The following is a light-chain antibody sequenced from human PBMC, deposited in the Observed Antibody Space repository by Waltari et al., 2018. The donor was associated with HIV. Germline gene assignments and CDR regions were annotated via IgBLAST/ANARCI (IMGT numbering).Light chain of an antibody. CDR3: SSYTNNNTLI. CDR2: DVT. Sequence: QSALTQPASVSGSPGQSITISCTGASNDIFNYNYVSWYQQHPAKAPKIIIYDVTSRPSGVSNRFSASKSGNTASLTISGLQADDEADYYCSSYTNNNTLIFGGGTKLTVL. V-gene: IGLV2-14*03. CDR1: SNDIFNYNY. J-gene: IGLJ2*01.